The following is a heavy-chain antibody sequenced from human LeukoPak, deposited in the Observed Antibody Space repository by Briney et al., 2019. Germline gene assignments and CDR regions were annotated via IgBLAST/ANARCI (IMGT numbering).Heavy chain of an antibody. CDR1: GYTFTSGG. CDR2: IIAYNGNT. V-gene: IGHV1-18*01. CDR3: ATARAMATMEFVY. D-gene: IGHD5-24*01. Sequence: GASVKVSCKASGYTFTSGGISGVRQAPGQGLEWMGGIIAYNGNTNYAQKLQGRVTMTTDTSTSTAYMELMSLRSDDTAVYYCATARAMATMEFVYWGQGTLVTVSS. J-gene: IGHJ4*02.